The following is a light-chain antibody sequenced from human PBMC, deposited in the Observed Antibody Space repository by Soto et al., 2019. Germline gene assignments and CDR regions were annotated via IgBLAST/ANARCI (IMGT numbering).Light chain of an antibody. CDR3: QQYAGSPGT. J-gene: IGKJ1*01. CDR1: QTVRSSY. CDR2: HAS. Sequence: EIVLTQSAGILSLSPGERATLSCRASQTVRSSYLAWYQQKPGQAPRLLIYHASDRVTGIPDRFSGSGSGTDFTLTISRLEPEDFAVYYCQQYAGSPGTFGQGTKVDIK. V-gene: IGKV3-20*01.